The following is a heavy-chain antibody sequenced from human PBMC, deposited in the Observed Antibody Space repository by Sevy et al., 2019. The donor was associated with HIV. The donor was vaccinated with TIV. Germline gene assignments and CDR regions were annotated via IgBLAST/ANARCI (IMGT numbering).Heavy chain of an antibody. V-gene: IGHV3-30*18. Sequence: GGSLRLSCAASGFSFNNFGMHWVRQAPGKGLEWVAVISYDGNHKYYAGDSVKGRFSISRDNSKNTLYLEINSLRNEDTAGFYCAKDGGNYGTGINNYGMAVWGQGTTVTVSS. CDR2: ISYDGNHK. CDR1: GFSFNNFG. J-gene: IGHJ6*02. D-gene: IGHD1-1*01. CDR3: AKDGGNYGTGINNYGMAV.